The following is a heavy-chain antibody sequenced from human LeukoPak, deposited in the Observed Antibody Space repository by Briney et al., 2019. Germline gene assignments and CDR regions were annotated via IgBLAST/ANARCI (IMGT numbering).Heavy chain of an antibody. D-gene: IGHD3-3*01. CDR1: GYTFTGYY. CDR2: INPNSGGT. V-gene: IGHV1-2*02. J-gene: IGHJ6*03. CDR3: ARESDYDFWFYMDV. Sequence: ASVKVSCKASGYTFTGYYMHWVRQAPGQGLEWMGWINPNSGGTNYAQKFQGRVTMTRDTSISTAYMELSRLRSDDTAVYYCARESDYDFWFYMDVWGKGTTVTASS.